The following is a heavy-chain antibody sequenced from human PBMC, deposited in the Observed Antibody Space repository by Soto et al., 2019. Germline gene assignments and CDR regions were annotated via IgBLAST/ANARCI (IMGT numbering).Heavy chain of an antibody. J-gene: IGHJ4*02. CDR1: GYTFTSYG. CDR3: ARVIGTEYCSGGSCYSSPLDY. CDR2: ISAYNGNT. Sequence: QVQLVQSGAEVKKPGASVKVSCKASGYTFTSYGISWVRQAPGQGLEWMGWISAYNGNTNYAQKLQGRVTMTTDTSTSTAYMELRSLRSDDTAVYYCARVIGTEYCSGGSCYSSPLDYWGQGTLVTVSS. D-gene: IGHD2-15*01. V-gene: IGHV1-18*01.